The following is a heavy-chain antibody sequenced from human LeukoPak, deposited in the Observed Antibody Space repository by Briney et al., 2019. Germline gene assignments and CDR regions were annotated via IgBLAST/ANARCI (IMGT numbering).Heavy chain of an antibody. CDR1: GGSFSGYY. CDR3: ARNEEAGITMVRGVPPHFDY. CDR2: INHSGST. J-gene: IGHJ4*02. D-gene: IGHD3-10*01. V-gene: IGHV4-34*01. Sequence: PSETLSLTCAVYGGSFSGYYWSWIRQPPGKGLEWIGEINHSGSTNYSPSLKSRVTISVDTSKNQFSLKLSSVTAADTAVYYCARNEEAGITMVRGVPPHFDYWGQGTLVTVSS.